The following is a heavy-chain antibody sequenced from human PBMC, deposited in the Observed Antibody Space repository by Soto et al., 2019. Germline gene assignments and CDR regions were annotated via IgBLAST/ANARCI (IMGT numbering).Heavy chain of an antibody. D-gene: IGHD3-10*01. CDR1: GFTFSSYG. Sequence: PVGSLRLSFAASGFTFSSYGVHWVRQAPGTGLEWVAVISYDGSNKYYADSVKVRFTISRDNSKNTLYLQMNSLRAEDTAVYYCAKDKVSSLYGSGSYPDYWGQGTLVTVS. CDR3: AKDKVSSLYGSGSYPDY. V-gene: IGHV3-30*18. J-gene: IGHJ4*02. CDR2: ISYDGSNK.